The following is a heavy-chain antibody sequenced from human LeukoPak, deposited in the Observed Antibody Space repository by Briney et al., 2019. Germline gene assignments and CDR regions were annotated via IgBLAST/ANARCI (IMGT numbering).Heavy chain of an antibody. V-gene: IGHV4-34*01. CDR3: ARGRSYGYSGNFDY. D-gene: IGHD5-18*01. CDR2: INHSGST. CDR1: GGSFSGYY. J-gene: IGHJ4*02. Sequence: LKPSETLSLTCTVYGGSFSGYYRSWIRQPPGKGLEWIGEINHSGSTNYNPSLKSRVTISVDTSKNQFSLKLSSVTAADTAVYYCARGRSYGYSGNFDYWGQGTLVTVSS.